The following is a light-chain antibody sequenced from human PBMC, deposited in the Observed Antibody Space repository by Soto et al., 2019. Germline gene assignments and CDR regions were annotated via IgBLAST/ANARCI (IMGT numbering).Light chain of an antibody. J-gene: IGKJ5*01. CDR3: QQYNYRPPA. V-gene: IGKV3-15*01. CDR1: QSVSGN. Sequence: EIVMTQSPATLSVSPGERAALSCRASQSVSGNLAWYQQTPGQARRLLIYGASTRATGIPARFSGSGFGTEFTLTISSLKSEDFAVYYCQQYNYRPPAFGQGTRLEIK. CDR2: GAS.